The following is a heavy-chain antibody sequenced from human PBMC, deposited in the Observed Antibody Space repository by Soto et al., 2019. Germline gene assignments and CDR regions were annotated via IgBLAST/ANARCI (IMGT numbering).Heavy chain of an antibody. CDR3: AKYRRTEAEGFTLDY. V-gene: IGHV4-59*01. D-gene: IGHD6-13*01. J-gene: IGHJ4*02. CDR1: GDSINNYY. CDR2: IYCTGST. Sequence: ETLSLTCTFSGDSINNYYWSWIRQPPGKRLEWIGYIYCTGSTTYNPSLESRVTMSVDTSKNQFSLKLNSVNAADTAVYYCAKYRRTEAEGFTLDYWGQGALVTVSS.